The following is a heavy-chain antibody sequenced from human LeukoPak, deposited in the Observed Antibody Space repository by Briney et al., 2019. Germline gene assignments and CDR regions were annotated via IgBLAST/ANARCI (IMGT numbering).Heavy chain of an antibody. D-gene: IGHD6-19*01. Sequence: ASVKVSCKASGGTFSSYAISWVRQAPGQGLEWMGGIIPLFGTASYAQKFQGRVTITADKSTSTAYMELSSLRSEDTAVYYCARDHPNSKAGTLVGGVWGQGTLVTVSS. V-gene: IGHV1-69*06. CDR1: GGTFSSYA. CDR2: IIPLFGTA. CDR3: ARDHPNSKAGTLVGGV. J-gene: IGHJ4*02.